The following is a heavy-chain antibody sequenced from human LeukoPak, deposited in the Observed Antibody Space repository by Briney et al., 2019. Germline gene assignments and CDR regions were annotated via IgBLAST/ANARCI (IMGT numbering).Heavy chain of an antibody. Sequence: PSETLSLTCTVSGGSISGYYWSWIRQPPGKGLEWIGEINHSGSTNYNPSLKSRVTISVDTSKNQFSLKLSSVTAADTAVYYCARGPFWSGYSPIDYWGQGTLVTVSS. CDR3: ARGPFWSGYSPIDY. CDR2: INHSGST. V-gene: IGHV4-34*01. CDR1: GGSISGYY. D-gene: IGHD3-3*01. J-gene: IGHJ4*02.